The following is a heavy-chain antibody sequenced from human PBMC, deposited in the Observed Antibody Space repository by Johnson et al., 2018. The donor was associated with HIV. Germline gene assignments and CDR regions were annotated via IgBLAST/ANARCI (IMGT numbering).Heavy chain of an antibody. V-gene: IGHV3-20*04. D-gene: IGHD3-22*01. Sequence: VQLVESGGSVIRPGGSLRLSCAASGFTFDDYGMSWVRQAPGKGLEWVSGINWNGDKRGYADSVKGRFTISRDNAKNSLYLQMNSLRAEDTAVYYCARTQRVTMIVVSLGAFDIWGQGTMVTVSS. CDR2: INWNGDKR. J-gene: IGHJ3*02. CDR1: GFTFDDYG. CDR3: ARTQRVTMIVVSLGAFDI.